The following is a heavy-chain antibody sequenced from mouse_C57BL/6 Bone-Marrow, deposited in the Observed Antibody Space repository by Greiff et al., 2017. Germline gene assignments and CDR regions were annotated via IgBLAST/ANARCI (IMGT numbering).Heavy chain of an antibody. D-gene: IGHD3-3*01. CDR1: GYTFTSYW. Sequence: QFQLQQPGAELVMPGASVKLSCKASGYTFTSYWMHWVKQRPGQGLEWIGEIDSSDSYTNYNQKFKGKSTLTVDKSSITAYMQLSSLTSEDSAVYYCARRGLYYAMDYWGQGTSVTVSS. CDR2: IDSSDSYT. CDR3: ARRGLYYAMDY. V-gene: IGHV1-69*01. J-gene: IGHJ4*01.